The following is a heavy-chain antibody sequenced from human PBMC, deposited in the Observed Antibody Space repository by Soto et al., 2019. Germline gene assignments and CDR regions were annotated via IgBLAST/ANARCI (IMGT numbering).Heavy chain of an antibody. D-gene: IGHD2-2*01. J-gene: IGHJ6*02. Sequence: GGSLRLSCAASGFTFRNYGMNWVRQAPGKGLGWVSYIGIGSSTKYYADSVKGRFTISRDNAKNSLYLQMNSLRAEDTAVYYCARLGGYCSTTGCYGYYAMDVWGQGTTVTVSS. CDR3: ARLGGYCSTTGCYGYYAMDV. CDR1: GFTFRNYG. V-gene: IGHV3-48*01. CDR2: IGIGSSTK.